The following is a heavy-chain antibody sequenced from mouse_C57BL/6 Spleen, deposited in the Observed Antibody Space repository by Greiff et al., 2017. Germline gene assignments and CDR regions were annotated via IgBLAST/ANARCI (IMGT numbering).Heavy chain of an antibody. D-gene: IGHD2-2*01. Sequence: VQLKESGPELVKPGASVKIPCKASGYTFTDYNMDWVKQSHGKSLEWIGDINPNNGGTIYNQKFKGKATLTVDKSSSTAYMELRSLTSEDTAVYYCARSGIWLRRDVYWYFDVWGTGTTVTVSS. CDR2: INPNNGGT. J-gene: IGHJ1*03. V-gene: IGHV1-18*01. CDR3: ARSGIWLRRDVYWYFDV. CDR1: GYTFTDYN.